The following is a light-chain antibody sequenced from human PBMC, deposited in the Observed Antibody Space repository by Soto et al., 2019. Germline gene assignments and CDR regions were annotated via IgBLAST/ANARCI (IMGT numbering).Light chain of an antibody. CDR2: AAY. CDR3: QQSYITLLT. V-gene: IGKV1-39*01. CDR1: QSISSY. Sequence: DIQMTQSPSSLSASVGDRVTITCRASQSISSYLNWYQQKPGKAPKLLIYAAYSLQSGVPSRFSGSGSGTDFTLTISSLQPEDFATYYCQQSYITLLTFGGGTKVEIK. J-gene: IGKJ4*01.